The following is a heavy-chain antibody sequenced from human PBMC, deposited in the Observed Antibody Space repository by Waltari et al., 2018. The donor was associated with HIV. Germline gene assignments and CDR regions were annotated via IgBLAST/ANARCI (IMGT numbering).Heavy chain of an antibody. Sequence: QLQLQESGPGLLKPSETLSLTCVVPGYSIRRHDTWGWVRQPPGTGLEWIGSVYHSGSTLHNPSLNSRVTTSIDTSKRQFSLKLSSVTAADTAVYYCARAGVVPALFDLWGRGTLVTVSS. CDR3: ARAGVVPALFDL. D-gene: IGHD2-2*01. CDR1: GYSIRRHDT. CDR2: VYHSGST. J-gene: IGHJ2*01. V-gene: IGHV4-38-2*01.